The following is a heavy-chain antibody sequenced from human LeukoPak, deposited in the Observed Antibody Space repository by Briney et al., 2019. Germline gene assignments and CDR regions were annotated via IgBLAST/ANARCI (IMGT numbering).Heavy chain of an antibody. J-gene: IGHJ4*02. CDR2: IKQDGSEK. Sequence: GGSLRLSCAASGFTFSSYWMSWVRQAPGKGLEWVANIKQDGSEKYYVDSVKGRFTISRDNAKNSLYLQMNSLRAEDTAVYYRASHYGDYSFFDHWGQGTLVTVSS. V-gene: IGHV3-7*02. CDR3: ASHYGDYSFFDH. D-gene: IGHD4-17*01. CDR1: GFTFSSYW.